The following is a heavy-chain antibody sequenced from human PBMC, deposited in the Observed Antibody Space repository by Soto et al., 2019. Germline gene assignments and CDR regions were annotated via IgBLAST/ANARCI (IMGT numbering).Heavy chain of an antibody. D-gene: IGHD3-16*01. Sequence: QVQLVESGGGVVQSGTSLRLSCVGSGFTFRSYVIHWVRQAPGKGLELVALTSYDGSNKYYDDSVKGRFTISRDNSRNTGDLQMDSLRHENTALYYCARWGTTRGLDVWGQGTLVSVSS. CDR3: ARWGTTRGLDV. J-gene: IGHJ4*02. CDR2: TSYDGSNK. CDR1: GFTFRSYV. V-gene: IGHV3-30*19.